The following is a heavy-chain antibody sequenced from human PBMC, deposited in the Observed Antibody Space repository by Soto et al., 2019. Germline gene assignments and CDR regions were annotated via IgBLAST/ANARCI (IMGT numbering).Heavy chain of an antibody. Sequence: QVQLHESGPGLVKPSETLSLTCTVSGGSISTYYWSWIRQPPGKGLELIGYIYYSGSTSYNPSLKSRVTMSVDTSKNQFSLKLRSVTAADTAVYYCASDRSSGWDQGDGMDVWGQGTTVTVSS. CDR1: GGSISTYY. J-gene: IGHJ6*02. CDR2: IYYSGST. V-gene: IGHV4-59*01. CDR3: ASDRSSGWDQGDGMDV. D-gene: IGHD6-19*01.